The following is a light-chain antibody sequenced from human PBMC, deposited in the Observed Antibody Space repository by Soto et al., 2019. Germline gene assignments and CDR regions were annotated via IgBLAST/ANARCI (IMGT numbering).Light chain of an antibody. J-gene: IGLJ1*01. CDR1: SSDIGTYTY. CDR2: EVT. V-gene: IGLV2-14*01. CDR3: SSYTNINTRACV. Sequence: QSVLTQPASVSGSPGQSITISCTGTSSDIGTYTYVSWYQHHPGKAPRLMIYEVTDRPSGVSNRFSGSKSGNTASLTISGLQAEDEAEYYCSSYTNINTRACVFGTGTKVTVL.